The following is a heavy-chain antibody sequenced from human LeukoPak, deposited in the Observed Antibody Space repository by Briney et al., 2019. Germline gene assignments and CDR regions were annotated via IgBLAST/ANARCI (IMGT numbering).Heavy chain of an antibody. CDR3: ARENNSGWYRKAAFDY. J-gene: IGHJ4*02. V-gene: IGHV1-2*02. CDR2: INPNGGGT. D-gene: IGHD6-19*01. CDR1: GYTFTGYY. Sequence: GASVKVSCKASGYTFTGYYMHWVRQAPGQGLEWMGWINPNGGGTSYAQKFQGRVTLTRDTSISTAYMEVNRLESDDTAVYYCARENNSGWYRKAAFDYWGQGTLVTVTS.